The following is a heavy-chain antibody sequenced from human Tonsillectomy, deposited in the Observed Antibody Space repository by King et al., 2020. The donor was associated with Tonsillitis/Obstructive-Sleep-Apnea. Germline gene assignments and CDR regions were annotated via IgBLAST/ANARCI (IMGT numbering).Heavy chain of an antibody. Sequence: VQLVESGGGLVKPGGSLTLSCAPSAFFFNNAWMNWVRPPPGRGLEWVGRIKAKADGGTPDSAAPVKGGLTMSRDDSKNILYLQMNSLKAEETAVYYCTTGLRYNNGWFPEDDPFDLWGQGTMVTVSS. CDR1: AFFFNNAW. CDR2: IKAKADGGTP. D-gene: IGHD6-19*01. CDR3: TTGLRYNNGWFPEDDPFDL. V-gene: IGHV3-15*01. J-gene: IGHJ3*01.